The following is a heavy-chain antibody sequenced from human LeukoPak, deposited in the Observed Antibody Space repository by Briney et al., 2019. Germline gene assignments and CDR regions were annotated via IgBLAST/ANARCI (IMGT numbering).Heavy chain of an antibody. CDR3: AKAMRASGTDFDY. J-gene: IGHJ4*02. D-gene: IGHD3-10*01. V-gene: IGHV3-9*01. CDR2: INWSSANI. CDR1: GFTVDDYA. Sequence: GRSLRLSCAASGFTVDDYAMHWVRQAPGKGLEWVSGINWSSANIGYADSVKGRFTISRDNAKNSLYLQMNSLRAEDTALYYCAKAMRASGTDFDYWGQGTLVTVSS.